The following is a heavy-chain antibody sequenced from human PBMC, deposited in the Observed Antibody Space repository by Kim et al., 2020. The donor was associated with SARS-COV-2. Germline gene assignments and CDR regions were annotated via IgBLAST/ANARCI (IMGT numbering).Heavy chain of an antibody. CDR1: GFTFSNAW. Sequence: GGSLRLSCAASGFTFSNAWMSWVRQAPGKGLEWVGRIKSKTDGGTTDYAAPVKGRFTISRDDSKNTLYLQMNSLKTEDTAVYYCTTEPFEPYNWFDPWGQGTLVTVSS. J-gene: IGHJ5*02. V-gene: IGHV3-15*01. CDR3: TTEPFEPYNWFDP. D-gene: IGHD3-9*01. CDR2: IKSKTDGGTT.